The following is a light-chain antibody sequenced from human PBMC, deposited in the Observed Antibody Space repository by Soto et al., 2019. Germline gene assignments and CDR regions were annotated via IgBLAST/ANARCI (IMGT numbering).Light chain of an antibody. CDR3: QHYGTTPPHS. CDR1: QRVYNHY. J-gene: IGKJ2*01. V-gene: IGKV3-20*01. Sequence: EIVLTQSPGTLSLSPGEGATLSCRASQRVYNHYLAWYQQRPGQAPRLLISGASRRATGIPDRFSGSGSGTDFTLTISRLESEDFAVYYCQHYGTTPPHSFGQGTKLEIK. CDR2: GAS.